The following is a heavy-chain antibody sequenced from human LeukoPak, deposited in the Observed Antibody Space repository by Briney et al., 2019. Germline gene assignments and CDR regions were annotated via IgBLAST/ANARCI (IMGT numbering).Heavy chain of an antibody. CDR1: GYTFTGYY. V-gene: IGHV1-2*02. D-gene: IGHD2-2*01. CDR3: ARENCSSTSCSWFDP. J-gene: IGHJ5*02. CDR2: INPNRGVT. Sequence: GASVKVSCKASGYTFTGYYMHWVRQAPGQGLEWMGWINPNRGVTNYAQNFQGRVTMTRDTSITTAYMELSTLRSDDTAVYYCARENCSSTSCSWFDPWGQGTLVTVSS.